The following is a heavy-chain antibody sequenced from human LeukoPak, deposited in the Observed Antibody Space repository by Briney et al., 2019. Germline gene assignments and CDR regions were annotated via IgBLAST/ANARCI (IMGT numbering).Heavy chain of an antibody. V-gene: IGHV3-30*03. J-gene: IGHJ3*02. CDR2: ISYDGSNK. Sequence: GGSLRLSCAASGFTFSSYGMHWVRQAPGKGLEWVAVISYDGSNKYYADSVKGRFTISRDNAKNSLYLQMNSLRAEDTAVYYCARSGIAEPDAFDIWGQGTMVTVSS. CDR3: ARSGIAEPDAFDI. D-gene: IGHD6-13*01. CDR1: GFTFSSYG.